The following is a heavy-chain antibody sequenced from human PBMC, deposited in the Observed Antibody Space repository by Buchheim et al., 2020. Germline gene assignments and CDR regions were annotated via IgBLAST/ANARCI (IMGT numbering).Heavy chain of an antibody. CDR1: GGSISSSSYY. CDR3: ARRVLRYFDWLSRRNNWFDP. Sequence: QLQLQESGPGLVKPSETLSLTCTVSGGSISSSSYYWGWIRQPPGKGLEWIGSIYYSGSTYYNPSLKSRVTISVDTSKNQFSLKLSSVTAADTAVYYCARRVLRYFDWLSRRNNWFDPWGQGTL. V-gene: IGHV4-39*01. D-gene: IGHD3-9*01. CDR2: IYYSGST. J-gene: IGHJ5*02.